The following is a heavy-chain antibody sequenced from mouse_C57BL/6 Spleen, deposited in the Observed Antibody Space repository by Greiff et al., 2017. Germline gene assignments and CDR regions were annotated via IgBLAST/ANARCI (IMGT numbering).Heavy chain of an antibody. J-gene: IGHJ2*01. CDR1: GYTFTDYY. V-gene: IGHV1-76*01. Sequence: VHLVESGAELVRPGASVKLSCKASGYTFTDYYINWVKQRPGQGLEWIARIYPGSGNTYYNEKFKGKATLTAEKSSSTAYMQLSSLTSEDSAVYFCARGETPYYFDYWGQGTTLTVSS. CDR2: IYPGSGNT. CDR3: ARGETPYYFDY.